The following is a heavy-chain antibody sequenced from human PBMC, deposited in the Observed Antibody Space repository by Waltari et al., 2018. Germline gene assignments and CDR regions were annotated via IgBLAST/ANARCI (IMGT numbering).Heavy chain of an antibody. CDR1: GFTFSSYA. CDR3: AKDGGDYYDSSGYYFWDY. V-gene: IGHV3-23*01. D-gene: IGHD3-22*01. J-gene: IGHJ4*02. Sequence: EVQLLESGGGLVQPGGSLRLTCAASGFTFSSYAMSWVRQAPGKGVGWVSAIGGSGVSNCSAESVKGRFTSSRENSKNTRYLEMSSLRAEDAAVYYCAKDGGDYYDSSGYYFWDYWGQGTLVTISS. CDR2: IGGSGVSN.